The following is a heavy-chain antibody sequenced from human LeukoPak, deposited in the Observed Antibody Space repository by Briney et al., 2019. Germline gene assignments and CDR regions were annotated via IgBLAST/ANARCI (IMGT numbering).Heavy chain of an antibody. CDR2: IWFDGSEQ. V-gene: IGHV3-33*01. CDR1: VFTFSTYA. Sequence: GGSLRLSCAASVFTFSTYAIHGVRQAPGKGLEGVAVIWFDGSEQYYADSVKGRFIISRDNSKSTSNLQLNSLRAEDTAVYYCAREGDSRWGELSPWGQGTLVTVSS. D-gene: IGHD3-16*02. J-gene: IGHJ1*01. CDR3: AREGDSRWGELSP.